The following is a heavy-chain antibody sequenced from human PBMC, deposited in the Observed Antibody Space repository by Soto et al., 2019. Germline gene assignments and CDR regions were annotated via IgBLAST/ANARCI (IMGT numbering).Heavy chain of an antibody. Sequence: EVQLVESGGGLVEPGGSLRLSCTGSGFSFYDSDMTWVRQAPGKGLEWVSSISSGGSFMFYAESFKGRFTISRNNAKNSLFLQMNSLRGECTSVYYCARKYFSVATGYDYFDSWGQGTLVTVSS. D-gene: IGHD3-10*02. CDR2: ISSGGSFM. V-gene: IGHV3-21*01. CDR3: ARKYFSVATGYDYFDS. CDR1: GFSFYDSD. J-gene: IGHJ4*02.